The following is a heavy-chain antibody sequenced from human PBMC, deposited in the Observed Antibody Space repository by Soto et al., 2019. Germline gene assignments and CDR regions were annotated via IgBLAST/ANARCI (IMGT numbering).Heavy chain of an antibody. J-gene: IGHJ4*02. CDR1: GFAFSAYG. Sequence: QVHLVESGGGVVQPGRSLRLSCAASGFAFSAYGMHWVRQAPGKGLAWVAMIYYDGSNKYYADSVKGRFTISRDNSKNTLYLQMSSLRAEDTALYYCARVGGTLTSDYWRQGTLVTVSS. V-gene: IGHV3-33*01. CDR3: ARVGGTLTSDY. D-gene: IGHD3-10*01. CDR2: IYYDGSNK.